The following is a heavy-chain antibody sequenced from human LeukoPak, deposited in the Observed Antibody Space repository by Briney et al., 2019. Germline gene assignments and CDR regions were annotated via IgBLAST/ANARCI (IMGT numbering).Heavy chain of an antibody. D-gene: IGHD3-22*01. V-gene: IGHV1-2*02. Sequence: ASVKVSCKASGYTFTGYYMHWVRQAPGQGLEWMGWINPNSGGTNYAQKFQGRVTMTRDTSISTAYMELSRLRSDDTAVYYCARVEKMILVVSLFDYGGQGTLVTVS. J-gene: IGHJ4*02. CDR2: INPNSGGT. CDR1: GYTFTGYY. CDR3: ARVEKMILVVSLFDY.